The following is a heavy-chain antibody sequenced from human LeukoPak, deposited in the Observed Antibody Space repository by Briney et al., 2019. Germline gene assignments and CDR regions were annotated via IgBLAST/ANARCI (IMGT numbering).Heavy chain of an antibody. V-gene: IGHV4-61*01. CDR3: ARSYGSGRPYYYYYMDV. J-gene: IGHJ6*03. Sequence: SETLSLTCTVSGGSISSSSYYWSWIRQPPGKGLEWIGYIYYSGSTNYNPSLKSRVTISVDTSKNQFSLKLSSVTAADTAVYYCARSYGSGRPYYYYYMDVWGKGTTVTVSS. CDR2: IYYSGST. D-gene: IGHD3-10*01. CDR1: GGSISSSSYY.